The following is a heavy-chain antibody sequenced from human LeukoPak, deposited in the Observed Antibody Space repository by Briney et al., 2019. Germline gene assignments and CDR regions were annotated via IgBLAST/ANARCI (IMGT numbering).Heavy chain of an antibody. D-gene: IGHD3-3*01. CDR2: IIPIFGTA. Sequence: SVKVSCKASGGTFSSYAISWVRQAPGRGLEWMGGIIPIFGTANYAQKFQGRVTITAGESTSTAYMELSSLRSEDTAVYYCARSITIFGVAGPFDPWGQGTLVTVSS. CDR1: GGTFSSYA. CDR3: ARSITIFGVAGPFDP. J-gene: IGHJ5*02. V-gene: IGHV1-69*13.